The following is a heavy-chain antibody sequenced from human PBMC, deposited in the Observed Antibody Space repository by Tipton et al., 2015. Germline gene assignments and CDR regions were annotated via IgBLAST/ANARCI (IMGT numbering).Heavy chain of an antibody. V-gene: IGHV3-23*01. CDR2: IRPSGAGT. CDR1: GVTFSTYA. Sequence: SLRLSCAASGVTFSTYAVSWVRQGPGRGLEWVSVIRPSGAGTHYADSVKGRFTISRDNSKSTLYLQVNSLRAEDTAVYYCAKAPVEYGHYVSGWDHWGQGTLVTVST. CDR3: AKAPVEYGHYVSGWDH. D-gene: IGHD4-17*01. J-gene: IGHJ4*02.